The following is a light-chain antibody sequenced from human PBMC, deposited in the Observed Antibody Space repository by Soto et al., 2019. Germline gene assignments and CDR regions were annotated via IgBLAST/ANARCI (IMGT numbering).Light chain of an antibody. CDR1: QSVDSH. CDR2: GAS. J-gene: IGKJ1*01. CDR3: QQYGISPWT. Sequence: MNNSAATLSVYPGERATLSCRASQSVDSHLVWYQQKPGQAPRLLIYGASSRATGIPDRFSGSGSGTDFTLTISRLEPEDFAVYYCQQYGISPWTFGQGTKVDI. V-gene: IGKV3-20*01.